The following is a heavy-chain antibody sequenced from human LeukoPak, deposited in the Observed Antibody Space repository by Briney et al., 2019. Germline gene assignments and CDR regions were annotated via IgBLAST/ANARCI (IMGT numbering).Heavy chain of an antibody. Sequence: ASVKVSCKASGYTFTGYYMHWVRQAPGQGLEWMGWINPNSGGTNYAQKFQGRVTMTRDTSISTAYMELSRLRSDDTAVYYCARDRSPYYYGSGGAFDIWGQGTMVTVSS. CDR3: ARDRSPYYYGSGGAFDI. V-gene: IGHV1-2*02. J-gene: IGHJ3*02. CDR1: GYTFTGYY. D-gene: IGHD3-10*01. CDR2: INPNSGGT.